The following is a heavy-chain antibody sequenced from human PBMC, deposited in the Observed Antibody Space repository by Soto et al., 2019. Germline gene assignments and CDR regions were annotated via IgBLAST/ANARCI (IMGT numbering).Heavy chain of an antibody. J-gene: IGHJ6*03. CDR3: ATGEKRIAARPFYYYYMDV. Sequence: QVQLVQSGAEVKKPGSSVKVSCKASGGTFSSYTISWVRQAPGQGLEWMGRIIPILGIANDAQKFQGRVTMTAVKSTSTAYMELSSLRSEDTAVYYCATGEKRIAARPFYYYYMDVWGKGTTVTVSS. D-gene: IGHD6-6*01. CDR1: GGTFSSYT. V-gene: IGHV1-69*02. CDR2: IIPILGIA.